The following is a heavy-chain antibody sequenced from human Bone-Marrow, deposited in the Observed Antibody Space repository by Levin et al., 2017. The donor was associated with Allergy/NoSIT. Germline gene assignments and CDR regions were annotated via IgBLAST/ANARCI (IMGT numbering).Heavy chain of an antibody. CDR1: GFTFSTYT. J-gene: IGHJ5*02. CDR3: ARGLEYSGLP. Sequence: SGGSLRLSCAASGFTFSTYTMNWVRQAPGKGLDWVSSITSSSSYIYYADSVKGRFTISRDNAKKSLYLQMNSLRVEDTAVYYCARGLEYSGLPWGQGTLVTVSS. CDR2: ITSSSSYI. D-gene: IGHD5-12*01. V-gene: IGHV3-21*01.